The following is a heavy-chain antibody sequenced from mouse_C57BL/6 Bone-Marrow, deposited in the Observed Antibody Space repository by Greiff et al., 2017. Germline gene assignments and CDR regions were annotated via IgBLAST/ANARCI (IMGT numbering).Heavy chain of an antibody. J-gene: IGHJ2*01. D-gene: IGHD2-1*01. Sequence: QVQLQQPGAELVQPGASVKMSCKASGYTFTSSWITWGKQRPGQGLAWIGDIYPGSGSTNYNEKFKSKATLTVDTSSSTAYMQVSSLTSDVSAVYYCASPHLLVAYWRQCTMLPV. CDR1: GYTFTSSW. V-gene: IGHV1-55*01. CDR3: ASPHLLVAY. CDR2: IYPGSGST.